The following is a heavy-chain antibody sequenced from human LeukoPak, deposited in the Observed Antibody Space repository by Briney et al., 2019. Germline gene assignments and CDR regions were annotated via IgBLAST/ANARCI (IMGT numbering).Heavy chain of an antibody. D-gene: IGHD6-6*01. J-gene: IGHJ6*03. CDR2: IWYDGSNK. CDR3: ARADVRSNYYYYMDV. CDR1: GFTFSSYG. V-gene: IGHV3-33*01. Sequence: GGSLRLSCAASGFTFSSYGMHWVRQAPGKGLEWVAVIWYDGSNKYYADSVKGRFTISRDNSKNTLYLQTNSLRAEDTAVYYCARADVRSNYYYYMDVWGKGTTVTVSS.